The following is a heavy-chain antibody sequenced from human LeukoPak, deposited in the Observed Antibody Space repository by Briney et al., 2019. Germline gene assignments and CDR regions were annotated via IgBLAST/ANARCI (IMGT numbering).Heavy chain of an antibody. CDR3: ARGSSSGYYY. J-gene: IGHJ4*02. CDR1: GFTFSSCS. CDR2: ISSSSSYI. V-gene: IGHV3-21*01. D-gene: IGHD3-22*01. Sequence: PGGSLRLSCAASGFTFSSCSMNWVRQAPGKGLEWVSSISSSSSYIYYADSVKGRFTISRDNAKNSLYLQMNSLRAEDTAVYYCARGSSSGYYYWGQGTLVTVSS.